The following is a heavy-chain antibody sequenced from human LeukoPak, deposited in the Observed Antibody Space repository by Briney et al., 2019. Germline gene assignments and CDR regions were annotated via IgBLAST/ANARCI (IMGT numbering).Heavy chain of an antibody. CDR2: IKPDGSEK. J-gene: IGHJ4*02. V-gene: IGHV3-7*04. Sequence: QPGGSLRLSCAASGLTFSGYWMNWVRQAPGKGLEWVANIKPDGSEKYYVDSVKGRFTISRDNAKNSLYLQMTSLRAEDTAVYYCARGSGDYSGQGTLVTVSS. CDR3: ARGSGDY. CDR1: GLTFSGYW.